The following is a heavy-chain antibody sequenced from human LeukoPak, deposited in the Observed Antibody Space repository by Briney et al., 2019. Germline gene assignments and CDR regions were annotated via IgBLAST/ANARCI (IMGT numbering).Heavy chain of an antibody. J-gene: IGHJ4*02. V-gene: IGHV4-59*01. CDR1: GGSISSYY. CDR2: IYYSGST. Sequence: SETLSLTCTVSGGSISSYYWNWIRQPPGKGLEWIGYIYYSGSTNYSPSLKGRVTISVDTSKNQFSLKLSSVTAADTAVYYCARGLAAAGTSYFDYWGQGTLVTVSS. D-gene: IGHD6-13*01. CDR3: ARGLAAAGTSYFDY.